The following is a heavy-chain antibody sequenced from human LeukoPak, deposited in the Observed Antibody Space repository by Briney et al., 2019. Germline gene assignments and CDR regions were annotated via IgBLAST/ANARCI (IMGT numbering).Heavy chain of an antibody. D-gene: IGHD2-2*02. CDR3: APLPRCSGTNCYTGSWFDP. CDR1: GFTFSTYS. CDR2: ISSSSSYI. Sequence: KTGGSLRLSCAASGFTFSTYSMNWVRQAPGNGLEWVSSISSSSSYIYYAHSVKGRFTISRDNAKNSLYLQMNSLRAEDTAVYYCAPLPRCSGTNCYTGSWFDPWGQGTLVTVSS. J-gene: IGHJ5*02. V-gene: IGHV3-21*01.